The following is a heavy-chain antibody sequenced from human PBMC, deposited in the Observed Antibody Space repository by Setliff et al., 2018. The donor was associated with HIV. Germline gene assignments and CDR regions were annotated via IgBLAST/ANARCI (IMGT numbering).Heavy chain of an antibody. J-gene: IGHJ4*02. CDR3: ARRRSSGWYHYFDY. CDR2: MYYSGNT. V-gene: IGHV4-59*08. D-gene: IGHD6-19*01. Sequence: SETLSLTCTVSGGSISSYYWSVFRQPPGKGLEWIGYMYYSGNTNYNPSLKSRVTISVDTSKNQFSLKLSSVTAADTAVYYCARRRSSGWYHYFDYWGQGTLVTVS. CDR1: GGSISSYY.